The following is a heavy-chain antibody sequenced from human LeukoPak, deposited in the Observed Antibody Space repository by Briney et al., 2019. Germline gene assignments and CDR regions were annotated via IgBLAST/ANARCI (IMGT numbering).Heavy chain of an antibody. Sequence: GGSLRLSCAASGFTFSDHYMDWVRQAPGKGLEWVGRIRNKANSYTTEYAASVKGRFTISRDDSKNSLYLQMNSLKCDDTAVYYCAREWDSGSYYLGYFDYWGQGTLVTVSS. CDR3: AREWDSGSYYLGYFDY. CDR2: IRNKANSYTT. J-gene: IGHJ4*02. D-gene: IGHD1-26*01. V-gene: IGHV3-72*01. CDR1: GFTFSDHY.